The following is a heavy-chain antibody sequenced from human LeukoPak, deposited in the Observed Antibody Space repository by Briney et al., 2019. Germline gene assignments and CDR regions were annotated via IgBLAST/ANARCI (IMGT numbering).Heavy chain of an antibody. CDR2: IYYSGLT. D-gene: IGHD4-17*01. J-gene: IGHJ4*02. V-gene: IGHV4-39*02. Sequence: PSETLSLTCTVSGASISSSSSSRGWVRQPPGKGPEWIGSIYYSGLTYDNPSLKSRVSISVDPSKNHFSLKVSSVTAADTAVYYCASGTFDDYGDYDRGDYFDHWGQGTLVTVSS. CDR3: ASGTFDDYGDYDRGDYFDH. CDR1: GASISSSSSS.